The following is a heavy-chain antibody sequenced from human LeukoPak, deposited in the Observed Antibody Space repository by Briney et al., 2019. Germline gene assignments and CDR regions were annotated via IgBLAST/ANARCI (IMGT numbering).Heavy chain of an antibody. CDR2: ISYDGSNK. V-gene: IGHV3-30*01. CDR3: ARAHSSSHNWFDP. Sequence: GGSLRLSCAASGLTFSSYAMHWVRQAPGKGLEWVAVISYDGSNKYYADSVKGRFTISRDNSKNTLYLQMNSLRAEDTAVYYCARAHSSSHNWFDPWGQGTLVTVSS. D-gene: IGHD6-13*01. J-gene: IGHJ5*02. CDR1: GLTFSSYA.